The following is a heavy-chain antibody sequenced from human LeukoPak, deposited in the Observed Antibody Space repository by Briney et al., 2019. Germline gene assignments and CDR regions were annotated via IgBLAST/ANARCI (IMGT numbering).Heavy chain of an antibody. CDR1: GFAFSSYA. V-gene: IGHV3-23*01. CDR3: TKGSRSSRPYYFDY. D-gene: IGHD3-10*01. J-gene: IGHJ4*02. CDR2: ITDSGDST. Sequence: GGSLRLSCAASGFAFSSYAMSWVRQAPGKGLEWVSAITDSGDSTYHADSVKGRFTISRDNSKNTLYLQMNSLRVEDTAEYYCTKGSRSSRPYYFDYWGQGTLVTVSS.